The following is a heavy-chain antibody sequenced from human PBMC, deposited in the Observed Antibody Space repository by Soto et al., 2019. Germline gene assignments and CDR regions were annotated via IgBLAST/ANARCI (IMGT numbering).Heavy chain of an antibody. CDR3: ARGVGHGLVLRYFDWLWVFDY. V-gene: IGHV3-48*02. Sequence: PGGSLRLSCAASGFTFSSYSMNWVRQAPGKGLEWVSYISSSSSTIYYADSVKGRFTISRDNAKNSLYLQMNSLRDEDTAVYYCARGVGHGLVLRYFDWLWVFDYWGQGTLVTVSS. J-gene: IGHJ4*02. CDR1: GFTFSSYS. CDR2: ISSSSSTI. D-gene: IGHD3-9*01.